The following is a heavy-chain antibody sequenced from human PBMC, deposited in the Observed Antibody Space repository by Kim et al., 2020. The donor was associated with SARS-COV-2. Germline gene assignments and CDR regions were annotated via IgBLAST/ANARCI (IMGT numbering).Heavy chain of an antibody. D-gene: IGHD3-10*01. CDR3: ARDFGGSGRFGYFDY. Sequence: ASVKVSCKASGYTFTSYYMHWVRQAPGQGLEWMGIINPSGGRTSYAQKFQGRVTMTRDTSTNTVYMELSSLRSEDTAVYYCARDFGGSGRFGYFDYWGQGTLVTVSS. V-gene: IGHV1-46*01. J-gene: IGHJ4*02. CDR2: INPSGGRT. CDR1: GYTFTSYY.